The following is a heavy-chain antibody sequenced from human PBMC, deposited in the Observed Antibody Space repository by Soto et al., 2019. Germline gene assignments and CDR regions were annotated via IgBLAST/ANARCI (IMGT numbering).Heavy chain of an antibody. CDR2: INAGNGNT. V-gene: IGHV1-3*01. CDR1: GYTFTSYA. CDR3: ARVEQQLVASHSYGMDV. D-gene: IGHD6-13*01. Sequence: GASVKVSCKASGYTFTSYAMHWVRQAPGQRLEWMGWINAGNGNTKYSQKFQGRVTITRDTSASTAYMELRSLRSDDTAVYYCARVEQQLVASHSYGMDVWAKGPRSPSP. J-gene: IGHJ6*02.